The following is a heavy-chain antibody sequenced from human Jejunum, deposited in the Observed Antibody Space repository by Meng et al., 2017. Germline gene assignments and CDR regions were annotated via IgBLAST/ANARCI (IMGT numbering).Heavy chain of an antibody. J-gene: IGHJ4*02. CDR3: ARDEDISAAGKLFGDY. D-gene: IGHD6-25*01. Sequence: ASVKVSCKPSGYNFPDYYIHWVRRAPGQGLEWMGRINPNSGDTHYAQKFQDRVTMTGDTFISTAYMELIGLRSDDTAMYYCARDEDISAAGKLFGDYWGQGTLVTVSS. CDR2: INPNSGDT. CDR1: GYNFPDYY. V-gene: IGHV1-2*06.